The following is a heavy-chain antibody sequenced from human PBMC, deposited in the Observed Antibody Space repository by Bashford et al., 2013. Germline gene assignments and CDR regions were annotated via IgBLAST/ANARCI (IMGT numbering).Heavy chain of an antibody. D-gene: IGHD2-21*01. CDR1: GGSISSGGYY. CDR2: IYYSGST. Sequence: SETLSLTCTVSGGSISSGGYYWSWIRQHPGKGLEWIGYIYYSGSTYYNPSLKSRVTISVDTSKNQFSLKLSSVTAADTAVYYCARSDGPHLSYCGGDCYPYYFDYWGQGTLVTVSS. CDR3: ARSDGPHLSYCGGDCYPYYFDY. J-gene: IGHJ4*02. V-gene: IGHV4-31*03.